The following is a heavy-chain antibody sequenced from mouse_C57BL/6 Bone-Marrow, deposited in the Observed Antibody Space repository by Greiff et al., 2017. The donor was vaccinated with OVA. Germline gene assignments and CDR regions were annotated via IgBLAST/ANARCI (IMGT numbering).Heavy chain of an antibody. CDR3: ARGGIDYGWYFDV. D-gene: IGHD2-4*01. CDR1: GYSITSAY. Sequence: EVKLQESGPGLAKPSQTLSLTCSVTGYSITSAYWNWIRKFPGNKLEYMGYISYSGSTYYNPSLQSRISITRDTSKNQYYLQLNSVTTEDTATYYGARGGIDYGWYFDVWGTGTTVTVSS. V-gene: IGHV3-8*01. CDR2: ISYSGST. J-gene: IGHJ1*03.